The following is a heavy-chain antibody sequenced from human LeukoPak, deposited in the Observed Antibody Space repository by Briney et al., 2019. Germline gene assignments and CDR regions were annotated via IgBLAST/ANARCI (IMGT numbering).Heavy chain of an antibody. CDR1: GSTFDDYA. CDR3: AINGGGDSGYGNFDY. CDR2: INWNSDSI. D-gene: IGHD5-12*01. Sequence: PGGSLRLSCAVSGSTFDDYAMHWVRQVPGKGLEWVSGINWNSDSIGYADSVKGRFTTSRGNAKNSLYLQMNSLRAEDTAFYYCAINGGGDSGYGNFDYWGQGTLVTVSS. V-gene: IGHV3-9*01. J-gene: IGHJ4*02.